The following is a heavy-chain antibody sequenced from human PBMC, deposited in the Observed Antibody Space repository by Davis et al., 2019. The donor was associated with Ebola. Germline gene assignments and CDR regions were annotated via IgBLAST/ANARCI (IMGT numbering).Heavy chain of an antibody. CDR3: ARGLNALWGYFDY. J-gene: IGHJ4*02. D-gene: IGHD3-16*01. V-gene: IGHV4-34*01. CDR1: GGSFSGYF. CDR2: INHSGST. Sequence: SETLSLTCAVYGGSFSGYFWSWIRQPPGKGLEWIGEINHSGSTNYNPSLKSRVTISVDTSKNQFSLKLSSVTAADTAVYYCARGLNALWGYFDYWGQGALLTVSA.